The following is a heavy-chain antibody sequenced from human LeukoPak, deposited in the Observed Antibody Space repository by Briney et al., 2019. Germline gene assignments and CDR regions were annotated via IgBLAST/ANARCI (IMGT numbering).Heavy chain of an antibody. CDR2: IRYDGSNK. CDR1: GFTFDDYG. V-gene: IGHV3-30*02. Sequence: PGGSLRLSCAASGFTFDDYGMSWVRQAPGKGLEWVAFIRYDGSNKYYAYSVKGRFTISRDNSKNTLYLRMNSLRAEDTAVYYCATTEYYYYMDVWGKGTTVTISS. J-gene: IGHJ6*03. CDR3: ATTEYYYYMDV.